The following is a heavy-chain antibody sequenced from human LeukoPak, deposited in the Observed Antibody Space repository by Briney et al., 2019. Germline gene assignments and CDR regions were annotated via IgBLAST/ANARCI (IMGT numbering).Heavy chain of an antibody. V-gene: IGHV3-23*01. D-gene: IGHD1-7*01. CDR1: GFTFSNYA. CDR3: ATAGNYRFDY. Sequence: GGSLRLSCAASGFTFSNYAMNWVRQAPGKGLEWVSAISGSGAATFNADSVKGRFTISRDNSKNTLYLQMNSLRAEDTAVYYCATAGNYRFDYWGQGTLVTVSS. CDR2: ISGSGAAT. J-gene: IGHJ4*02.